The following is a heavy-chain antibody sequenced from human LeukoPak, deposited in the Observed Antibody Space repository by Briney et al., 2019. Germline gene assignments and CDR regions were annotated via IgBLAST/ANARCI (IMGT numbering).Heavy chain of an antibody. Sequence: PGRSLRLSCAASGFTFSRAWMASVRQAPGKGLEWVANIKEDGSKKNYVDSVKGRFTISRDNARDSVYLQMNSLRVEDTAVYYCTRDRAYSTFDYWGQGSLVTVSS. CDR1: GFTFSRAW. CDR2: IKEDGSKK. J-gene: IGHJ4*02. CDR3: TRDRAYSTFDY. D-gene: IGHD4-11*01. V-gene: IGHV3-7*01.